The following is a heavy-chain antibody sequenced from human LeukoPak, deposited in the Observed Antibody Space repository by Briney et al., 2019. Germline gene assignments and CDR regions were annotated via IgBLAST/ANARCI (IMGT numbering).Heavy chain of an antibody. J-gene: IGHJ4*02. D-gene: IGHD2-2*01. CDR2: IKQDGSEK. Sequence: GGSLRLSCVVSGFTFSTYWMNWVRQAPGKGLEWVASIKQDGSEKKYVDSVKGRFTISRDNAKNSLYLQMNSLRAEDTAVYYCARDHRSSTSCTGYYFDYWGQGTLVTVSS. CDR3: ARDHRSSTSCTGYYFDY. CDR1: GFTFSTYW. V-gene: IGHV3-7*01.